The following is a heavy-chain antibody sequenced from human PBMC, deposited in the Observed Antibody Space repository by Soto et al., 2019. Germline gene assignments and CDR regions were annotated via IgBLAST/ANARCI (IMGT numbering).Heavy chain of an antibody. J-gene: IGHJ4*02. CDR1: GSTFSGSA. CDR2: IRSKPNNYAT. Sequence: ESGGGLVQPGGSLKLSCAASGSTFSGSALHWVRQASGKGLEWVARIRSKPNNYATAYAASVKGRFTISRDDSKNTAYLQMNSLKTEDTAVYYCNSLGANTQNWGQGTLVTVSS. D-gene: IGHD3-16*01. CDR3: NSLGANTQN. V-gene: IGHV3-73*01.